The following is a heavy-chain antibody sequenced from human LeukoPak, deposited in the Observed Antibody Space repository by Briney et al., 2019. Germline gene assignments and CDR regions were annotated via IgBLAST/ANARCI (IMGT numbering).Heavy chain of an antibody. V-gene: IGHV3-21*01. CDR1: GFTFSSYS. CDR3: ARTLVGATRPYYFDY. J-gene: IGHJ4*02. CDR2: ISSGSSYI. Sequence: PGGSLRLSCAASGFTFSSYSMNWVRQAPGKGLEWVSSISSGSSYIYYADSVKGRFTISRDNAKNSLYLQMNSLRAEDTAVYYCARTLVGATRPYYFDYWGQGTLVTVSS. D-gene: IGHD1-26*01.